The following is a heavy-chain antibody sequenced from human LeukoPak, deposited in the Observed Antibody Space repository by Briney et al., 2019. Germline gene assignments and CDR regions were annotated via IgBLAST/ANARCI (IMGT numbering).Heavy chain of an antibody. V-gene: IGHV4-30-4*01. CDR2: IYYSGST. J-gene: IGHJ6*02. D-gene: IGHD3-22*01. CDR3: ARDGGYYDSSGYNGMDV. Sequence: PSETLSLTCTVSGGSISSYYWSWIRQPPGKGLEWIGYIYYSGSTYCNPSLKSRVTISVDTSKNQFSLKLSSVTAADTAVYYCARDGGYYDSSGYNGMDVWGQGTTVTVSS. CDR1: GGSISSYY.